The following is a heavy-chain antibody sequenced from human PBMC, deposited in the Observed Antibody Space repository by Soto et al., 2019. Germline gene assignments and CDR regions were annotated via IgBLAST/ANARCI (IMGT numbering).Heavy chain of an antibody. CDR1: GGSISNSY. CDR3: ARDPSKSRAGYYGLDV. J-gene: IGHJ6*02. Sequence: SETLSLTCTVSGGSISNSYWNWIRQSPGKGLEWIGYIYYSGSTNYNPYLKSRITISVDTSNRQLSLKLRSVTAGDTAVYYCARDPSKSRAGYYGLDVWGQGTPVTVSS. D-gene: IGHD3-22*01. CDR2: IYYSGST. V-gene: IGHV4-59*01.